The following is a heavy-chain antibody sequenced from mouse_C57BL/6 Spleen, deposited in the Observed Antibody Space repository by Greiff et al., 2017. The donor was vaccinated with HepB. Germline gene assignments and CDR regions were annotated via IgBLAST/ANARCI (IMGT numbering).Heavy chain of an antibody. Sequence: DVMLVESGGGLVKPGGSLKLSCAASGFTFSSYTMSWVRQTPEKRLEWVATISGGGGNTYYPDSVKGRFTISRDNAKNTLYLQMSSLRSEDTALYYCARRGYYGSSPHWYFDVWGTGTTVTVSS. D-gene: IGHD1-1*01. CDR1: GFTFSSYT. CDR3: ARRGYYGSSPHWYFDV. J-gene: IGHJ1*03. V-gene: IGHV5-9*01. CDR2: ISGGGGNT.